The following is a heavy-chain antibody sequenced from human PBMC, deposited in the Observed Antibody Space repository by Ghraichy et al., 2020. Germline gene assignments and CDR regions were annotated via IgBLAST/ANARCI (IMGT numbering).Heavy chain of an antibody. CDR1: GGSISSSSYY. J-gene: IGHJ4*02. Sequence: SETLSLTCTVSGGSISSSSYYCGWIRQPPGKGLEWIGSIYYSGSTYYNPSLKSRVTISVDTSKNQFSLTLSSVTATDTAVYYCARQGPYSSSWPTPPFDCWGQGTLVTGPS. D-gene: IGHD6-13*01. CDR2: IYYSGST. CDR3: ARQGPYSSSWPTPPFDC. V-gene: IGHV4-39*01.